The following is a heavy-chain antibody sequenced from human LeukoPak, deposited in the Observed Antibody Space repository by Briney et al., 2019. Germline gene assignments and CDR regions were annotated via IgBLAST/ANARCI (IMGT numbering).Heavy chain of an antibody. D-gene: IGHD2-21*02. V-gene: IGHV3-23*01. CDR1: GFTFSSYA. CDR2: IIGSGGST. Sequence: HTGGSLRPSCAASGFTFSSYAMSWVRQAPGKGLEWVSAIIGSGGSTYYADSVKGRFTISRDNSKNTLYLQMNSLRAEDTAVYYCAKEVVTAMSSFDPWGQGTLVTVSS. J-gene: IGHJ5*02. CDR3: AKEVVTAMSSFDP.